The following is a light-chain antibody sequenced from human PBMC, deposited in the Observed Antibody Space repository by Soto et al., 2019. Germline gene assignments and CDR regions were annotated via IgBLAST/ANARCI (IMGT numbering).Light chain of an antibody. Sequence: QSDLTRPRSVSGSPGQSVTISCTGTSSDVGGYNYVSWYQQHPGKAPKVMIYDVSKRPSGVPDRFSGSKSGNTASLTISGLQVEDEADYYCCSYAGSPYVFGTGTKVTVL. CDR1: SSDVGGYNY. CDR2: DVS. CDR3: CSYAGSPYV. V-gene: IGLV2-11*01. J-gene: IGLJ1*01.